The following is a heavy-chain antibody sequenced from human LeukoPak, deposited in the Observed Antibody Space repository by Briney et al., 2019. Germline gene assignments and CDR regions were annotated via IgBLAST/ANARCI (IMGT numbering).Heavy chain of an antibody. CDR2: IGSSSSYI. CDR3: ARDRGSRREWLRPYDY. Sequence: GGSPRLSCAASGFTFSSYSMNWVRQAPGKGLEWVSSIGSSSSYIYYADSVKGRFTISRDNAKNSLYLQMNSLRAEDTAVYYCARDRGSRREWLRPYDYWGQGTLVTVSS. J-gene: IGHJ4*02. D-gene: IGHD5-12*01. CDR1: GFTFSSYS. V-gene: IGHV3-21*01.